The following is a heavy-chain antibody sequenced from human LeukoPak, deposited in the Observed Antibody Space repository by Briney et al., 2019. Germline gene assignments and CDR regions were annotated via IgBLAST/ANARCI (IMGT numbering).Heavy chain of an antibody. J-gene: IGHJ4*02. V-gene: IGHV4-4*07. CDR3: ARLRRDMNDWYADDC. CDR2: ISITEGT. Sequence: PSETLSLTCSVSGGSVNTYYWSWIRQSAGKGLEWIGRISITEGTNYNPSLKSRVSMSVDASKNQVSLKLGSVTAADTAVYYCARLRRDMNDWYADDCWGQGTLVTVSS. D-gene: IGHD3-9*01. CDR1: GGSVNTYY.